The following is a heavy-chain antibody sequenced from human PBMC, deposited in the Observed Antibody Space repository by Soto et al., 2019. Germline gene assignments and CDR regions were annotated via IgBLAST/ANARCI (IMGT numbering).Heavy chain of an antibody. CDR1: GFTFSSYA. CDR3: AKSLGGQARGMDV. CDR2: VSSTGGNT. J-gene: IGHJ6*02. Sequence: EVQLLESGGGLVQPGGSLRLSCAASGFTFSSYAMSWVRQAPGKGLEWVSAVSSTGGNTYYADSVKGRFTISRDNSKNTLYLQMHSLRAEDTAVYYCAKSLGGQARGMDVWGQGTTVTVSS. D-gene: IGHD3-3*01. V-gene: IGHV3-23*01.